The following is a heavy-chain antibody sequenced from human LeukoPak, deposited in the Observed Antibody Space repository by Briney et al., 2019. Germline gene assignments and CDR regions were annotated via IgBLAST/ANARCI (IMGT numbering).Heavy chain of an antibody. CDR1: GFSFRSDV. D-gene: IGHD6-19*01. CDR3: ARAAGWFDP. CDR2: ITSSGSSI. V-gene: IGHV3-48*04. Sequence: GGSLRHSCAASGFSFRSDVMNWVRQAPGKGLEWVSYITSSGSSIYYADSVKGRFTISRDNAKNSLYLQMNSLRAEDTAVYYCARAAGWFDPWGQGTLVTVSS. J-gene: IGHJ5*02.